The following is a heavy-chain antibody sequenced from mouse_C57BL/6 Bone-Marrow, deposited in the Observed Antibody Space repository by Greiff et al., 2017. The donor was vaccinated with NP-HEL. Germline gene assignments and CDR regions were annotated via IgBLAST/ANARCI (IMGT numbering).Heavy chain of an antibody. V-gene: IGHV5-12*01. CDR1: GFTFSDYY. Sequence: EVQGVESGGGLVQPGGSLKLSCAASGFTFSDYYMYWVRQTPEKRLEWVAYISNGGGSTYYPDTVKGRFTISRDNAKNTLYLQMSRLKSEDTAMYYCATDGYYDAMDYWGQGTSVTVSS. CDR3: ATDGYYDAMDY. J-gene: IGHJ4*01. D-gene: IGHD2-3*01. CDR2: ISNGGGST.